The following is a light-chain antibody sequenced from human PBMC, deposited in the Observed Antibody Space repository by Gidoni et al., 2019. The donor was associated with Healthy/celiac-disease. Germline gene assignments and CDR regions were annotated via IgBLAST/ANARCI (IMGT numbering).Light chain of an antibody. V-gene: IGKV3-15*01. CDR1: QSVSSN. Sequence: IVLTQSPPTLSVSPGERATLSCRVSQSVSSNLAWYQQKPGQAPRLLIYGAATRATGSPARCSGSRSGTEVTLTISSLQSEDFAVYYCQQYNNWPRTFGQGTKVEIK. J-gene: IGKJ1*01. CDR2: GAA. CDR3: QQYNNWPRT.